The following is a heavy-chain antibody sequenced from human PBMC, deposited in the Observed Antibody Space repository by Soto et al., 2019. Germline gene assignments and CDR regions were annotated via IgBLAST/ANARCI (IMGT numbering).Heavy chain of an antibody. V-gene: IGHV4-39*07. J-gene: IGHJ4*02. D-gene: IGHD3-3*01. Sequence: SETLSLTCTVSGGSISSSSYYWGWIRQPPGKGLEWIGSIFYSGSTNYNPSLKSRVTISVDTSKNQFSLKLSSVTAADTAVYYCARSQFSHLEWLSNPFDYWGQGTLVTVSS. CDR3: ARSQFSHLEWLSNPFDY. CDR1: GGSISSSSYY. CDR2: IFYSGST.